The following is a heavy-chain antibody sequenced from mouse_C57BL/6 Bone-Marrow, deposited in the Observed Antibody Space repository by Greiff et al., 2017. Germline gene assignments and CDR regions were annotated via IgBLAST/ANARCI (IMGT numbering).Heavy chain of an antibody. CDR2: IYPGSGST. CDR1: GYTFTSYW. D-gene: IGHD1-1*01. CDR3: ARKPHLFWFAY. V-gene: IGHV1-55*01. J-gene: IGHJ3*01. Sequence: QVHVKQPGAELVKPGASVKMSCKASGYTFTSYWITWVKQRPGQGLEWIGDIYPGSGSTNYNEKFKSKATLTVDTSSSTAYMQLSSLTSEDSAVYYCARKPHLFWFAYWGQGTLVTVSA.